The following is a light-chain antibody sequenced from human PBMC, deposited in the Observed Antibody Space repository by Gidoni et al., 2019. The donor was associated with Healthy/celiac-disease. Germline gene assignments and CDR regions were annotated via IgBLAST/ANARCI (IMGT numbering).Light chain of an antibody. CDR3: QVWDSTSDPYV. CDR2: DDT. J-gene: IGLJ1*01. V-gene: IGLV3-21*02. Sequence: SYVVTQPPSVSVAPGPTATITWGGNNIGSKNVHWYQQKPGQAPVLVVYDDTNRPSGIPERFSGSNSGNTATLTISRVEAGDEADFYCQVWDSTSDPYVFGPGTKVTVL. CDR1: NIGSKN.